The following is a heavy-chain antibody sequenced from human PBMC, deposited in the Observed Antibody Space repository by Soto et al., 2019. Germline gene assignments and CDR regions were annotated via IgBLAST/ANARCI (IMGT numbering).Heavy chain of an antibody. D-gene: IGHD4-4*01. CDR1: GXTXXTXX. CDR2: ISAYNGNT. J-gene: IGHJ6*02. Sequence: SVXXXXXASGXTXXTXXIXXXXXXPXXXXXWMGLISAYNGNTNYAQKLQGRVTMTTDTSTSTAYMELRSLRSDDTAVYYCARDEWSDYSNYIEYYGMDVWGQGTTVTVSS. CDR3: ARDEWSDYSNYIEYYGMDV. V-gene: IGHV1-18*01.